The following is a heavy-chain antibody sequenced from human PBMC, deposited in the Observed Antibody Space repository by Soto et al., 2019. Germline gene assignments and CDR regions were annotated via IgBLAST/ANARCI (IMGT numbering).Heavy chain of an antibody. J-gene: IGHJ4*02. D-gene: IGHD6-13*01. CDR2: ISGSGGST. V-gene: IGHV3-23*01. CDR1: GFTFSSYA. CDR3: AYSSTPFDY. Sequence: EVQLLESGGGLVQPGGSLRLSCAASGFTFSSYAMSWVRQAPGKGLEWVSAISGSGGSTYYADSVKGRFTISRDNSKNTLYLQMNRLRAEDTAVYSWAYSSTPFDYWCQGTRVTVSS.